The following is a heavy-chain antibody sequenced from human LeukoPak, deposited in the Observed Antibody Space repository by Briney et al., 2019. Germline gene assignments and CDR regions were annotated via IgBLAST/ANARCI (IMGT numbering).Heavy chain of an antibody. CDR1: GGSFSGYY. V-gene: IGHV4-34*01. J-gene: IGHJ4*02. CDR3: ARGRGRWRKPKSVYFDY. CDR2: INHSGST. Sequence: SETLSLTCAVYGGSFSGYYWSWIRQPLGKGLEWIGEINHSGSTNYNPSLKSRVTISVDTSKNQFSLKLSSVTAADTAVYYCARGRGRWRKPKSVYFDYWGQGTLVTVSS. D-gene: IGHD5-24*01.